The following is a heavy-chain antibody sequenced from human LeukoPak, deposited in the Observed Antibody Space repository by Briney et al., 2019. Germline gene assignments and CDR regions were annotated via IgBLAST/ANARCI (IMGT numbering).Heavy chain of an antibody. J-gene: IGHJ4*02. Sequence: ASVKVSCKVSGYTLTELSMHWVRQAPGKGLEWMGGFDPEDGETIYAQKFQGRVTMTRDTSISTAYMELSRLRSDDTAVYYCARPYGSGSDWGQGTLVTVSS. CDR1: GYTLTELS. CDR2: FDPEDGET. CDR3: ARPYGSGSD. V-gene: IGHV1-24*01. D-gene: IGHD3-10*01.